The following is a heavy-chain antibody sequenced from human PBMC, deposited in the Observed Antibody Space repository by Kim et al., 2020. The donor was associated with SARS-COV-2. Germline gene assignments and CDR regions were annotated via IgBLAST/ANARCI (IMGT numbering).Heavy chain of an antibody. J-gene: IGHJ1*01. D-gene: IGHD6-19*01. Sequence: GGSLRLSCAASGFTSTSGWMNWVRQTPGKGLEWVALIKYDGSVTKYVDSVKGRFTISRDSAIMYLQMNSLRAEDTALYYCAGGGGWLIEHWGRGTLVTVSS. CDR3: AGGGGWLIEH. CDR2: IKYDGSVT. V-gene: IGHV3-7*05. CDR1: GFTSTSGW.